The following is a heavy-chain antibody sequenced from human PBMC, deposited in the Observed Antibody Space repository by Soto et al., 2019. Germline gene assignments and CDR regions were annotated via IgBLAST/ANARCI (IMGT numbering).Heavy chain of an antibody. CDR1: GFTFSSYW. J-gene: IGHJ4*02. D-gene: IGHD5-18*01. V-gene: IGHV3-7*03. CDR2: IKQDGSEK. Sequence: GGSLRLSCAASGFTFSSYWMSWVRQAPGKGLEWVANIKQDGSEKYYVDSVKGRFTISRDNAKNSLYLQMNSLRAEDTAVYYCAREFVDTAMVKYFDYWGQGTLVTVSS. CDR3: AREFVDTAMVKYFDY.